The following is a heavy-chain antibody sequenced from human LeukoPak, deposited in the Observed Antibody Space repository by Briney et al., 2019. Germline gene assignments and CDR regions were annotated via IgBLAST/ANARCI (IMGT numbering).Heavy chain of an antibody. CDR1: GGSFSGYY. V-gene: IGHV4-34*01. Sequence: SETLSLTCAVYGGSFSGYYWSWIRQPPGKGLEWIGEINHSGSTNYNPSLKSRVTISVDTSKNQFSLKLSSVTAADTAVYYCAREPKAVLRYFDWLPYFDPWGRGTLVTVSS. D-gene: IGHD3-9*01. J-gene: IGHJ5*02. CDR2: INHSGST. CDR3: AREPKAVLRYFDWLPYFDP.